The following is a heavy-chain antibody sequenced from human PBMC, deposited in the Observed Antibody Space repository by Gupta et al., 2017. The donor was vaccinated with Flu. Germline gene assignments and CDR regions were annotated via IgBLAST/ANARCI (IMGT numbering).Heavy chain of an antibody. Sequence: GDTFSNFGLSWVRQAPGQGLEWLGGIVPLFETPNYAQKFQGRFTITADGSTNTIYMELRSLNSGDTAIYYCARGKGFCSGGTCHSDYYYGLDVWGQGTTVAVSS. J-gene: IGHJ6*02. CDR3: ARGKGFCSGGTCHSDYYYGLDV. CDR2: IVPLFETP. CDR1: GDTFSNFG. D-gene: IGHD2-15*01. V-gene: IGHV1-69*01.